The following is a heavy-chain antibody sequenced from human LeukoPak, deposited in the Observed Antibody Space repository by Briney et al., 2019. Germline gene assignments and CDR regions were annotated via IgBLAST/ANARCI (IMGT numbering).Heavy chain of an antibody. V-gene: IGHV3-23*01. J-gene: IGHJ4*02. CDR2: ISGGGGRT. CDR1: GFTFSTYA. D-gene: IGHD3-10*01. Sequence: GGSLRLSCAVSGFTFSTYAMSWVRQSAGKGLEWVSGISGGGGRTYYADSVKGRFTISRENSNNTLFLQMNSLRVEDTAVYYCAKDKDVYAYGGVDYWGQGTLVTVSS. CDR3: AKDKDVYAYGGVDY.